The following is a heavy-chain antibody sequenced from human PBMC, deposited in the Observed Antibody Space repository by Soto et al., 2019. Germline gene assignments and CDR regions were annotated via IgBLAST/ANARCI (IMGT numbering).Heavy chain of an antibody. CDR3: ARVWNYYDSSGYYQGAEYFQH. CDR1: GLTFCSYG. J-gene: IGHJ1*01. CDR2: ISSSSSTI. Sequence: GGSLRLSCAASGLTFCSYGMNWVRKDPGKGLEWVSYISSSSSTIYYADSVKGRFTISRDNAKNSLYLQMNSLRDEDTAVYYCARVWNYYDSSGYYQGAEYFQHWGQGTLVTVSS. D-gene: IGHD3-22*01. V-gene: IGHV3-48*02.